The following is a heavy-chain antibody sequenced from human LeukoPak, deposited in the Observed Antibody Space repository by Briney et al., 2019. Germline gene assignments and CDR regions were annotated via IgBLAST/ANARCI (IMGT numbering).Heavy chain of an antibody. V-gene: IGHV4-59*01. CDR2: IYYSGST. CDR3: ARGGNYDILTGYFWA. J-gene: IGHJ5*02. Sequence: LETLSLTCTVSGGSISSYYWSWIRQPPGKGLEWIGYIYYSGSTNYNPSLKSRVTISVDTSKNQFSLKLSSVTAADTAVYYCARGGNYDILTGYFWAWGQGTLVTVTS. CDR1: GGSISSYY. D-gene: IGHD3-9*01.